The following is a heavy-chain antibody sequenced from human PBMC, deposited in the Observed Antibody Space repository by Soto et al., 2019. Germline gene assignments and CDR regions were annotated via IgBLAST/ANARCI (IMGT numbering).Heavy chain of an antibody. V-gene: IGHV4-30-4*01. CDR3: ARGVTVFGLVSRFWFDP. CDR1: GGYIVSGDYS. J-gene: IGHJ5*02. Sequence: SETLCLTCTVSGGYIVSGDYSWSWVRQSPGKGLEWIGHIYNSGITYYNPSLKSRVVISIDTSRNQFSLRLNSLTAADRAVYFCARGVTVFGLVSRFWFDPWGQGTVVTVSS. D-gene: IGHD3-3*01. CDR2: IYNSGIT.